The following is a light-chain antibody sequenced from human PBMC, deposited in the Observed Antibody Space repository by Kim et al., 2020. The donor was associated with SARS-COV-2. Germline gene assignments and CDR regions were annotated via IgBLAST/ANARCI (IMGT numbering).Light chain of an antibody. V-gene: IGKV2-30*02. J-gene: IGKJ2*01. CDR1: QRLVHSDGRTY. Sequence: DVVMTQSPLSLPVTLGQPASISCRSNQRLVHSDGRTYLNWFHQRPGQSPRRLIYKISTRDSGVPDRFSGSGSGTDFTLEISRVEAEDVGIYYCMQTTHLPYTFGQGTKLEI. CDR2: KIS. CDR3: MQTTHLPYT.